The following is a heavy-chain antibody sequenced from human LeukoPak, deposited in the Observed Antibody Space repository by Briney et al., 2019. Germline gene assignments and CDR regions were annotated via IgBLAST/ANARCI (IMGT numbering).Heavy chain of an antibody. D-gene: IGHD6-13*01. Sequence: PGGSLRLSCAASGFNFRDSGMHWVRQAPGKGLEWVAVMWNDGITGKYADSVKGRFTISRDNSKNTLYLQMSSLRPEDTAVYYCVKDRWVDHWGQGTLVTVSS. V-gene: IGHV3-30*02. CDR3: VKDRWVDH. CDR2: MWNDGITG. J-gene: IGHJ4*02. CDR1: GFNFRDSG.